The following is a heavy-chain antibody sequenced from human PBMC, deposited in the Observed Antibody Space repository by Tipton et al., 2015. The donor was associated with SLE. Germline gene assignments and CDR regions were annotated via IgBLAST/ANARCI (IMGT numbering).Heavy chain of an antibody. Sequence: LRLSCAVSGGSISSGGYSWSWIRQPPGKGLEWIGYIYHSGSTYYNPSPKSRVTISVDTSKNQFSLKLSSVTAADTAVYYCARFQGNWNWFDPWGQGTLVTVSS. CDR2: IYHSGST. V-gene: IGHV4-30-2*02. CDR1: GGSISSGGYS. J-gene: IGHJ5*02. D-gene: IGHD1-20*01. CDR3: ARFQGNWNWFDP.